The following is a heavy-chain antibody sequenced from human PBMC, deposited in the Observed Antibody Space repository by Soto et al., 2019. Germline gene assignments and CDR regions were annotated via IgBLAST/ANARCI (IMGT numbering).Heavy chain of an antibody. CDR3: ARECSGGSCYSGAVAFDI. CDR1: GYTFTSYD. J-gene: IGHJ3*02. CDR2: MNPNSGNT. V-gene: IGHV1-8*01. D-gene: IGHD2-15*01. Sequence: GASVKVSCKASGYTFTSYDINWVRQATGQGLEWMGWMNPNSGNTGYAQKFQGRVTMTRNTSISTAYMELSSLRSEDTAVYYCARECSGGSCYSGAVAFDIWGQGTMVTVSS.